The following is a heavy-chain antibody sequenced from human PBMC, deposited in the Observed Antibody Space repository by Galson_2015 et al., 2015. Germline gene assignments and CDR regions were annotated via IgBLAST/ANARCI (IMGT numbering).Heavy chain of an antibody. CDR1: GVTFDDYA. Sequence: SLRLSCAASGVTFDDYAVNWFRQAPGKGLEWVGFIRNKAFGGTTEYAASVNGRSFISRDDSQNIAYLQMNSLKTEDTAVYYCTRDVRDIVLIPGDMGYYFYVDVWGKGTTVTVSS. V-gene: IGHV3-49*03. J-gene: IGHJ6*03. CDR3: TRDVRDIVLIPGDMGYYFYVDV. D-gene: IGHD2-8*01. CDR2: IRNKAFGGTT.